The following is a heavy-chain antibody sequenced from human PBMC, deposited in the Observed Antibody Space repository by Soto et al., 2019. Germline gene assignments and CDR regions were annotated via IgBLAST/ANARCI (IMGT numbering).Heavy chain of an antibody. J-gene: IGHJ6*02. CDR1: GFTFSSYA. V-gene: IGHV3-23*01. CDR3: AKCDFWCGYYTDYYYGVDV. Sequence: GGSLRLSCAASGFTFSSYAMSWVRQAPGKGLEWVSAISGSGGSTFYADSVKGRFTISRDNSKNTLYLQMNSLRAEDTAVYYCAKCDFWCGYYTDYYYGVDVGGQGTTVTVS. D-gene: IGHD3-3*01. CDR2: ISGSGGST.